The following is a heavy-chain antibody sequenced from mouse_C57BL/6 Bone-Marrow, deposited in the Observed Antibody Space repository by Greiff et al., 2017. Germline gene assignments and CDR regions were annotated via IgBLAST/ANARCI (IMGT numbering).Heavy chain of an antibody. CDR3: ARPPTTVVAKWYCDV. CDR2: INPSTGGT. D-gene: IGHD1-1*01. J-gene: IGHJ1*03. V-gene: IGHV1-42*01. CDR1: GYSFTGYY. Sequence: EVQLQQSGPELVKPGASVKISCKASGYSFTGYYMNWVKQSPEKSLEWIGEINPSTGGTTYNQKFKAKATLTVDKSSSTAYMQLKSLTSEDSAVYYCARPPTTVVAKWYCDVWGTGTTVTVSS.